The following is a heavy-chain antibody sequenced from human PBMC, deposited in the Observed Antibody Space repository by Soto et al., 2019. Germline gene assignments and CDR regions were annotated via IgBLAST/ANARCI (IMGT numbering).Heavy chain of an antibody. Sequence: SGPTLVNPTQTLTLTCTFSGFSLSTSGVGVGWVRQPPGKALEWLALIYWDGDKRYSPSLKSRLTITKDTSKNQVVLTMINMDPVDTATYYCAHIFTPLLRYFDWLPVMDVWGPGTTVTVAS. J-gene: IGHJ6*02. D-gene: IGHD3-9*01. CDR3: AHIFTPLLRYFDWLPVMDV. CDR2: IYWDGDK. V-gene: IGHV2-5*02. CDR1: GFSLSTSGVG.